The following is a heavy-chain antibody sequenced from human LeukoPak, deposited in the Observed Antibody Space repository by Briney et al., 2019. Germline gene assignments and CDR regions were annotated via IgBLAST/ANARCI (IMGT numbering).Heavy chain of an antibody. CDR1: GVTFSRFS. J-gene: IGHJ3*02. D-gene: IGHD6-13*01. V-gene: IGHV3-21*06. CDR2: ISSGSHHK. CDR3: ATRLTADSYEASDI. Sequence: PGGSLRLSCAGSGVTFSRFSRIWVRQAPGKGLEWVASISSGSHHKYHADSVKGRFTVSRDNDKNSLFLQMNSLRAEDTALYYCATRLTADSYEASDIWGQGTMVTVSS.